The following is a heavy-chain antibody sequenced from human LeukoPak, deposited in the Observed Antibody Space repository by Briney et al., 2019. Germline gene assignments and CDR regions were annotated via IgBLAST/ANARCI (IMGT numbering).Heavy chain of an antibody. J-gene: IGHJ4*02. CDR2: ISWNSGSI. V-gene: IGHV3-9*01. CDR1: GFTFDDYA. Sequence: GGSLRLSCAASGFTFDDYAIHWVRHAPGKGLEWVSGISWNSGSIGYADSVKGRFTISRDNAKNSLYLQMNSLRAEDTALYYCAKDMAYSSGWNFDYWGQGTLVTVSS. D-gene: IGHD6-19*01. CDR3: AKDMAYSSGWNFDY.